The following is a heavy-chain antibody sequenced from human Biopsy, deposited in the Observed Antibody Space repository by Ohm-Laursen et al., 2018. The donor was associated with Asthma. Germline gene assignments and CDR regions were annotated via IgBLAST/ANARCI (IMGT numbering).Heavy chain of an antibody. CDR2: VYHSGNT. CDR1: GDPMRGSDYS. D-gene: IGHD6-13*01. V-gene: IGHV4-39*01. J-gene: IGHJ4*02. CDR3: ARHKNSNSWYKYYFDY. Sequence: PPGTLSLTCIVSGDPMRGSDYSWGWIRQPPGKGLEWIGNVYHSGNTNINPSLQSRVTISVDTTKVQFSLKVSAVTAADTAVYFCARHKNSNSWYKYYFDYWGQGTLVTVSS.